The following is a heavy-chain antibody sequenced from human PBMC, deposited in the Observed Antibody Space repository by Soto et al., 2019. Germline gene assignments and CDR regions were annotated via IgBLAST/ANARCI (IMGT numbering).Heavy chain of an antibody. CDR2: IFYRGNT. J-gene: IGHJ6*02. Sequence: QVQLQESGPGLVKPSETLSLICTVSGGSISGYYWSWIRQPPGQGLEWIGYIFYRGNTLYNPSLQSRVSISVDTSKNQFSLRLTSVTAADTAVYYCTRHAIIPKLQYGMDVWGQGASVTVSS. V-gene: IGHV4-59*01. D-gene: IGHD2-15*01. CDR1: GGSISGYY. CDR3: TRHAIIPKLQYGMDV.